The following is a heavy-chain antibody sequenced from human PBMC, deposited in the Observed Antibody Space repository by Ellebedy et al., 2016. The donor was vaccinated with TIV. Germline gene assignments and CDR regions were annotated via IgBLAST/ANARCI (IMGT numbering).Heavy chain of an antibody. J-gene: IGHJ4*02. CDR2: IDWDDDK. CDR3: ALTHYDFWSGYFDY. D-gene: IGHD3-3*01. CDR1: GFSFSSSGMC. V-gene: IGHV2-70*01. Sequence: SGPTLVKPTQTLTLTCTFSGFSFSSSGMCVSWIRQPPGKALEWLALIDWDDDKYYSTSLKTRLTISRDTSKNQVVLTMTNMDPVDTATYYCALTHYDFWSGYFDYWGQGTLVTVSS.